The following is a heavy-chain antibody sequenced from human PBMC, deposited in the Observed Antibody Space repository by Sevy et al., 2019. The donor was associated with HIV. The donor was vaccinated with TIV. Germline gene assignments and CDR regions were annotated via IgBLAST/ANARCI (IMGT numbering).Heavy chain of an antibody. D-gene: IGHD6-13*01. CDR1: GYTFTSYD. J-gene: IGHJ6*02. V-gene: IGHV1-8*01. CDR3: ARIRGSSWYYYYGMDV. CDR2: MNPNSGNT. Sequence: ASVKVSCKASGYTFTSYDINWVRQATGQGLEWMGWMNPNSGNTDYAQKFQGRVTMTRNTSISTAYMELSSLRSEDTTVYYCARIRGSSWYYYYGMDVWGQGTTVTVSS.